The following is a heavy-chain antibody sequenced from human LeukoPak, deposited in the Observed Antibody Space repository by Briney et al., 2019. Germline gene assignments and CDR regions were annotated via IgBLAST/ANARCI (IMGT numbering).Heavy chain of an antibody. D-gene: IGHD3-22*01. V-gene: IGHV3-30-3*01. CDR1: GFTFSSYA. J-gene: IGHJ4*02. Sequence: QTGRSLRLSCAASGFTFSSYAMHWVRQAPGKGLERVAVISYDGSNKYYADSVKGRFTISRDNSKNTLYLQMNSLRAEDTAVYYCLIVVVIVDYWGQGTLATVSS. CDR3: LIVVVIVDY. CDR2: ISYDGSNK.